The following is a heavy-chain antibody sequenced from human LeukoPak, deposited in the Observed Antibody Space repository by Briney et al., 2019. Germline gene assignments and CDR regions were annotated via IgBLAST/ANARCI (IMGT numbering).Heavy chain of an antibody. J-gene: IGHJ4*02. CDR1: GFTFSTFA. V-gene: IGHV3-21*06. CDR3: VRDVGAVRGEVYFDY. CDR2: ITGSGPYM. D-gene: IGHD3-10*01. Sequence: PGGSLRLSYAASGFTFSTFAMHWVRLSPGKGLEWVSSITGSGPYMLYADSVKHRFTISRDNTKNLLYLEMNSLRAEDTAMYFCVRDVGAVRGEVYFDYWGQGTLVTVSS.